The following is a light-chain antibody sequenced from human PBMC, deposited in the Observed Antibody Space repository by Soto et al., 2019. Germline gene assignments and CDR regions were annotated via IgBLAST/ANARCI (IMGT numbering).Light chain of an antibody. CDR3: QHYGTSPEVT. CDR1: ESVSSSS. Sequence: EIVLTQSPVTLSLSPGERATLSCRASESVSSSSLAWYQQKPCQAPRLLMHGASSRATGIPDRFSGSGSGADFTLTISRVEPEDFAVYYCQHYGTSPEVTFGQGTRLEIK. CDR2: GAS. V-gene: IGKV3-20*01. J-gene: IGKJ5*01.